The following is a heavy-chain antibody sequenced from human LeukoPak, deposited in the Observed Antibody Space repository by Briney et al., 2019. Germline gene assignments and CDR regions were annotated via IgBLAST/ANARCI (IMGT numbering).Heavy chain of an antibody. CDR1: GGSISSGGYY. D-gene: IGHD3-10*01. CDR2: IYYSGST. V-gene: IGHV4-31*03. Sequence: SETLSLTCTVSGGSISSGGYYWSWIRQHPGKGLEWIGYIYYSGSTYYNPSLKSRVTISVDTSKNQFSLKLSSVTAADTAVYYCARDTRFMIREIVITMLDSWGQGTLVTVSS. J-gene: IGHJ4*02. CDR3: ARDTRFMIREIVITMLDS.